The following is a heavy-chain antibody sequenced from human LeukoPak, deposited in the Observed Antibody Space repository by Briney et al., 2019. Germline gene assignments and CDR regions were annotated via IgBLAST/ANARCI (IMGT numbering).Heavy chain of an antibody. CDR3: AGPQSYSSSPLDY. CDR1: GGSISSYY. D-gene: IGHD6-13*01. CDR2: IYSSGST. J-gene: IGHJ4*02. Sequence: PSETLSLTCTVSGGSISSYYWSWIRQPAGKGLEWIGRIYSSGSTNYHPSLKSRVTMSVDTSKNQFSLKLSSVTAADTAVYYCAGPQSYSSSPLDYWGQGTLVTVSS. V-gene: IGHV4-4*07.